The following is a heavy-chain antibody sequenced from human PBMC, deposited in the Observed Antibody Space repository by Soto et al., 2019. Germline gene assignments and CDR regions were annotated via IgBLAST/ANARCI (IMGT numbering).Heavy chain of an antibody. D-gene: IGHD3-9*01. CDR3: ARGGISRDYDILTGYRTLDY. J-gene: IGHJ4*02. CDR2: INHSGST. CDR1: GGSFSGYY. V-gene: IGHV4-34*01. Sequence: QVQLQQWGAGLLMPSETLSLTCAVYGGSFSGYYWSWIRQPPGKGLEWIGEINHSGSTNYNPSLKSRVTISVDTSKNQFSLKLSSVTAADTAVYYCARGGISRDYDILTGYRTLDYWGQGTLVTVSS.